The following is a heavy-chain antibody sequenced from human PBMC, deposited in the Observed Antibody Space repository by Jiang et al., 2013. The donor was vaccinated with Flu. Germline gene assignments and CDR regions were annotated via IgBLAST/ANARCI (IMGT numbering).Heavy chain of an antibody. CDR3: ARDTRGSYSAWFNP. CDR2: IYYSGST. D-gene: IGHD1-26*01. V-gene: IGHV4-59*01. J-gene: IGHJ5*02. CDR1: SSYY. Sequence: SSYYWSWIRQPPRKGLEWIGYIYYSGSTNXNPSLKSRVTISVDTSKNQFSLKLSSVTAADTAVYYCARDTRGSYSAWFNPWGQGTLVTVSS.